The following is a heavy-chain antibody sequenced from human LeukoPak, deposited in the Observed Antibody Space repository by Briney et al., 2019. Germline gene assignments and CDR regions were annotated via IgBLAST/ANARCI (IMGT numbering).Heavy chain of an antibody. CDR3: ARERGYSYGYGDY. V-gene: IGHV3-21*01. CDR2: ISSSSSYI. J-gene: IGHJ4*02. D-gene: IGHD5-18*01. Sequence: GGSLRLSCAASGFTFSSYNMNWVRQAPGKGLEWVSSISSSSSYIYYADSVKGRFTISSDNAKNSLYLQMNSLRAEDTAVYYCARERGYSYGYGDYWGQGTLVTVSS. CDR1: GFTFSSYN.